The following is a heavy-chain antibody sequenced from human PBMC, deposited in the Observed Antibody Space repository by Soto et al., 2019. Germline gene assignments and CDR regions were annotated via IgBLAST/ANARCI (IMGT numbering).Heavy chain of an antibody. Sequence: GGSLRLSCAASGIIFNGFGMHWVRQAPGKGLEWVAVIRYDGSNIYYADSVKGRFTISRDNSKNTLYLQMNSLRAEDTAVYYCARDDYCSSTSCYETPLTLNVDYWGQGTLVTVSS. D-gene: IGHD2-2*01. V-gene: IGHV3-30*02. CDR1: GIIFNGFG. J-gene: IGHJ4*02. CDR3: ARDDYCSSTSCYETPLTLNVDY. CDR2: IRYDGSNI.